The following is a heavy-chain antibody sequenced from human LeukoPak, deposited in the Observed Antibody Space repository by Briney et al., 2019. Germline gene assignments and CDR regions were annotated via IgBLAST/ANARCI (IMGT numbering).Heavy chain of an antibody. CDR1: GGSISSYY. D-gene: IGHD2-8*02. J-gene: IGHJ4*02. Sequence: PSETLSLTRTVSGGSISSYYWSWIRQPPGKGLEWIGYIYYSGSTNYNPSLKSRVTISVDTSKNQFSLKLSSVTAADTAVYYCARLGRETGGWGQGTLVTVSS. CDR2: IYYSGST. CDR3: ARLGRETGG. V-gene: IGHV4-59*01.